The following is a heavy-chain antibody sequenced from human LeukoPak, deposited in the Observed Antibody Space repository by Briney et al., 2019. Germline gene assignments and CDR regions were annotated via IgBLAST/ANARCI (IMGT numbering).Heavy chain of an antibody. V-gene: IGHV3-30*18. Sequence: PGGSLRLSCSASGFTFSSYGMHWVRQAPGKGLERVAVISYDASYENYADSVKGRFTISRDNSKNTLYLQMNSLRAEDTAVYYCAKDLIVSGTATILDYWGQGTLVTVSS. J-gene: IGHJ4*02. CDR3: AKDLIVSGTATILDY. D-gene: IGHD5-24*01. CDR1: GFTFSSYG. CDR2: ISYDASYE.